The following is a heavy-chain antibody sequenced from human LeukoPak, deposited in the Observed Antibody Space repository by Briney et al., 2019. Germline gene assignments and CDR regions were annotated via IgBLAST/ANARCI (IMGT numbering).Heavy chain of an antibody. CDR3: AKDLDYYDSSGYYDY. CDR2: ISGSDGST. J-gene: IGHJ4*02. CDR1: GFTFSSYA. Sequence: SGGSLRLSCAASGFTFSSYAMSWVRQAPGKGLEWVSAISGSDGSTYYADSVKGRFTISRDNSKNTLYLRMNSLRAEDTAVYYCAKDLDYYDSSGYYDYWGQGTLVTVSS. D-gene: IGHD3-22*01. V-gene: IGHV3-23*01.